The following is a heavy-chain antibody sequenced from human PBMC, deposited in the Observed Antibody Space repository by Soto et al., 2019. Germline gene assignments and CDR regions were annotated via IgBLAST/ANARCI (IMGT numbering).Heavy chain of an antibody. CDR1: GGSFTDHY. Sequence: QVQLQQWGAQLLKPSETLSLTCGVAGGSFTDHYGSWIRQPPGRGLDWLGEVKTSGSTNYNPSLKSPVTISVDTSKHQFSLQLNYVTAADTAVYDCAGGRDYRVTPNYGDPWGQWTLVTVSS. J-gene: IGHJ5*02. V-gene: IGHV4-34*01. D-gene: IGHD4-17*01. CDR2: VKTSGST. CDR3: AGGRDYRVTPNYGDP.